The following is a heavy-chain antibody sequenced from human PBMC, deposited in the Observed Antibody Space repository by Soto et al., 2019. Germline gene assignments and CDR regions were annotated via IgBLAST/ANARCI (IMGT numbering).Heavy chain of an antibody. CDR1: DDSISRGGYY. CDR3: ARGTDTWFFAL. D-gene: IGHD3-9*01. CDR2: IYGTGNM. J-gene: IGHJ2*01. Sequence: SETLSLTCTVSDDSISRGGYYWSWIRQHPGKGLEWIGYIYGTGNMYYKSSLKSRLTFSVDPSKNHFSLKLTSVTAADTAVYYCARGTDTWFFALWGRGTLVTVSS. V-gene: IGHV4-31*03.